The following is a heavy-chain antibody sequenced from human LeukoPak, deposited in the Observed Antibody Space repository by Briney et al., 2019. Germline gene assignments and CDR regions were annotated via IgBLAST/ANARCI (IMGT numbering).Heavy chain of an antibody. J-gene: IGHJ5*02. CDR2: VNPNSGGT. V-gene: IGHV1-2*02. Sequence: ASVKVSCKASGYTFTGYHMHWVRQAPGQGLEWMGWVNPNSGGTNYAQKFQGRVTMTRDTSISTAYMELSRLRSDDTAVYYCARDLYCSSTSCTNWFDPWGQGTLVTVSS. CDR1: GYTFTGYH. D-gene: IGHD2-2*01. CDR3: ARDLYCSSTSCTNWFDP.